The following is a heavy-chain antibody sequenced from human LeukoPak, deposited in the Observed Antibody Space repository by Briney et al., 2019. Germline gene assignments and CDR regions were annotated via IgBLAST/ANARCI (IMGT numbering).Heavy chain of an antibody. Sequence: GGSLRLSCAASGFTFSKYWMLWVRQAPGKGLESVSRINTDGTVTTYADSVKGRFTVSGGNADNTMFLQMNSVRDEDTAVYYCATKQWLAPPPDSWGQGTPVTVSS. D-gene: IGHD6-19*01. CDR2: INTDGTVT. CDR1: GFTFSKYW. J-gene: IGHJ4*02. V-gene: IGHV3-74*01. CDR3: ATKQWLAPPPDS.